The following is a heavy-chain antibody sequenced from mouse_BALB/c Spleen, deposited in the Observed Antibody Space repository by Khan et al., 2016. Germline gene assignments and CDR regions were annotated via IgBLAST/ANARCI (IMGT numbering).Heavy chain of an antibody. V-gene: IGHV1-54*01. J-gene: IGHJ3*01. CDR1: GYAFTNYW. CDR3: AGQDGRRYVGFAY. Sequence: QVQLQQSGAELVRPGTSVKVSCKASGYAFTNYWIEWVKKRPGQGLEWIGVINPGSGGTKYNEKFKGKATLTADKSSSTAYMQLSSLTSDDFAVFFCAGQDGRRYVGFAYWGQGIRVTVSA. D-gene: IGHD1-1*01. CDR2: INPGSGGT.